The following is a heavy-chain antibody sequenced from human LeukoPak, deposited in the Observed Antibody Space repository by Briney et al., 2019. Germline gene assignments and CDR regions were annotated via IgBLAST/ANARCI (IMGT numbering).Heavy chain of an antibody. Sequence: KPSETLSLTCTVSDGSISTFYWTWIRQTPGKGLEWIGYIYDSGSTNYNPSLKSRVSISVDTSQNKFSLKLHSVTAADTAVYYCARLVGYCSGASCSPRIDYYYGMDVWGQGTTVTVSS. CDR1: DGSISTFY. D-gene: IGHD2-15*01. V-gene: IGHV4-59*08. J-gene: IGHJ6*02. CDR3: ARLVGYCSGASCSPRIDYYYGMDV. CDR2: IYDSGST.